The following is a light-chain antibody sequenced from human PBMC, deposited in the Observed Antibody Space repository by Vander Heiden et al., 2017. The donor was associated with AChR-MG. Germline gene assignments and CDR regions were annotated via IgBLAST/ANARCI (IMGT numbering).Light chain of an antibody. CDR1: SLRSDY. J-gene: IGLJ2*01. Sequence: SAVSVALGQTVRITCQGDSLRSDYASWYQQKPGQAPVLVIYDKNNRPSGIPDRFSGSSSGNTASLTITGAQAEDEADYYCNSRDSSGNHVVFGGGTKLTVL. V-gene: IGLV3-19*01. CDR2: DKN. CDR3: NSRDSSGNHVV.